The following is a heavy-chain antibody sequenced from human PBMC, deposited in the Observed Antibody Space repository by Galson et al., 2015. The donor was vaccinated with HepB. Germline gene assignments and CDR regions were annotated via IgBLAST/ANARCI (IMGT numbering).Heavy chain of an antibody. V-gene: IGHV3-15*01. CDR1: GFTFSNAW. CDR3: TTDGYQMLHIPYYYYGMDV. Sequence: SLRLSCAASGFTFSNAWMSWVRQAPGKGLEWVCRIKSKTDGRTTDYSAPVQGRFTISRDDSKNTLYLQMNSLKTEDTAVYYCTTDGYQMLHIPYYYYGMDVWGQGTTVSVSS. CDR2: IKSKTDGRTT. J-gene: IGHJ6*02. D-gene: IGHD2-2*01.